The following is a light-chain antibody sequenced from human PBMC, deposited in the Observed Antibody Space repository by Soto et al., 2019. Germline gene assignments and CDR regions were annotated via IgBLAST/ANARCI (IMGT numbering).Light chain of an antibody. CDR1: QSRSSY. CDR2: AAS. CDR3: QQSYSTPPS. J-gene: IGKJ2*01. V-gene: IGKV1-39*01. Sequence: DIQMNQSPSSLSASVGDRVTITCRASQSRSSYLNWYQQKPGKTPKLLTYAASSLQSGVPSRLSGSGSGTDFPLTISSLLPDDFATYYCQQSYSTPPSFGQATKLEIK.